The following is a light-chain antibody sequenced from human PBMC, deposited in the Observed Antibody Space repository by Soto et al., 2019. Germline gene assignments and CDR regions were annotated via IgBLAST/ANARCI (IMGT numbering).Light chain of an antibody. Sequence: EIVMTQSPATLSVSPGERANLSCRASQSVSSNLAWYQQKPGQAPRLLIYGASTRATGIPARFSGSGSGTEFTLAISSLQSEDFAVYYCQQYNNWPWTFGQGTQVEIK. CDR1: QSVSSN. J-gene: IGKJ1*01. CDR3: QQYNNWPWT. V-gene: IGKV3-15*01. CDR2: GAS.